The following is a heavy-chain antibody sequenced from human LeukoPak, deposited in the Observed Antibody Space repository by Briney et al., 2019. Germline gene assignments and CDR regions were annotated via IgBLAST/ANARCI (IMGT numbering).Heavy chain of an antibody. V-gene: IGHV3-74*01. J-gene: IGHJ4*02. CDR2: INSDGSST. Sequence: GGSLRLSCVASGFTFSSNWMHWVRQAPGKGLVWVSRINSDGSSTSYADSVKGRFTISRDNAKNTLYLQMNSLRAEDTAVYYCALIKIADTDFDYWGQGTLVTVSS. D-gene: IGHD2-15*01. CDR1: GFTFSSNW. CDR3: ALIKIADTDFDY.